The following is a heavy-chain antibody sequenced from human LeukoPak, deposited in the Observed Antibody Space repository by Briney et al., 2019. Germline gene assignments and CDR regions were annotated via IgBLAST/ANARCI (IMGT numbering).Heavy chain of an antibody. J-gene: IGHJ4*02. V-gene: IGHV4-59*01. D-gene: IGHD1-14*01. CDR1: GGSISSYY. Sequence: KPSETLSLTCTVSGGSISSYYWRWIRQPPGKGLEWIGYIYYSGSTNYNPSLKSRVTISVDTSKNQFSLKLSAVTAADTAVYHCARDGENQYYFDYWGQGTLVTVSS. CDR3: ARDGENQYYFDY. CDR2: IYYSGST.